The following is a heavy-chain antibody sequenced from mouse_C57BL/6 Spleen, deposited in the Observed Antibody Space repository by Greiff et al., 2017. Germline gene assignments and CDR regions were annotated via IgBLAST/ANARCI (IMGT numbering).Heavy chain of an antibody. CDR2: IYPGSGST. CDR1: GYTFTSYW. D-gene: IGHD5-1-1*01. Sequence: VQLQQPGAELVKPGASVKMSCKASGYTFTSYWTTWVKQRPGQGLEWIGDIYPGSGSTNYNEKFKSKATLTVDTSSSTAYMQLSSLTSEDAAVYYCARGIPRYFDVWGTGTTVTVSS. J-gene: IGHJ1*03. CDR3: ARGIPRYFDV. V-gene: IGHV1-55*01.